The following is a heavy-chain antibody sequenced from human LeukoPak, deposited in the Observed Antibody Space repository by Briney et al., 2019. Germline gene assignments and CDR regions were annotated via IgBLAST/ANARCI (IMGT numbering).Heavy chain of an antibody. V-gene: IGHV3-13*01. J-gene: IGHJ6*02. CDR2: IGTAGDT. CDR3: ARGRFFWSIDYGVDV. Sequence: TGGSLRLSCAASGFTFSSYDMHWVRQATGKGLEWVSAIGTAGDTYYPGSVKGRFTISRENAKNSLYLQMNSLRAGDTAVYYCARGRFFWSIDYGVDVWGQGTTVTVSS. D-gene: IGHD3-3*01. CDR1: GFTFSSYD.